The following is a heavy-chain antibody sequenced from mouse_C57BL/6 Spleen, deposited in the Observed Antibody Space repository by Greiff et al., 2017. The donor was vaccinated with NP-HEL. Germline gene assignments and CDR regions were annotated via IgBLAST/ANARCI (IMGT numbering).Heavy chain of an antibody. Sequence: EVQLQQSGPGLVKPSQSLSLSCSVTGYSITSGYFWNWIRQFPENLLELVGNISSDGSNNYTPSLKTRISITRDTSKNHLFLKLNSVTTEDTATYYCARDMDGFYYFDYWGQGTTLTVSS. CDR2: ISSDGSN. V-gene: IGHV3-6*01. D-gene: IGHD2-3*01. CDR1: GYSITSGYF. J-gene: IGHJ2*01. CDR3: ARDMDGFYYFDY.